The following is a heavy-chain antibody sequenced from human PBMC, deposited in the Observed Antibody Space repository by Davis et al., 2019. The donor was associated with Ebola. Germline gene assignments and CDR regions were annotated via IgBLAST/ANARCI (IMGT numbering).Heavy chain of an antibody. CDR3: VREIVVGYEYGMDV. J-gene: IGHJ6*04. D-gene: IGHD2-21*01. CDR1: GFTFSSHW. CDR2: INSDGSSI. V-gene: IGHV3-74*01. Sequence: HTGGSLRPSFAASGFTFSSHWMHWVRHVPGKGLVWVSRINSDGSSIDYADSVKGRFTISRDNAKNTLYLQMNSLRVDDTAMYYCVREIVVGYEYGMDVWGKGTTVTVSS.